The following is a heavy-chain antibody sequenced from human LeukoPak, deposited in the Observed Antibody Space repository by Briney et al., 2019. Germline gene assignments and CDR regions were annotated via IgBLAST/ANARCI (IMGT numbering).Heavy chain of an antibody. CDR3: AKVSGFGSGSYYTPHYYYGMDV. CDR1: GFSFRNYA. D-gene: IGHD3-10*01. Sequence: GGSLRLSCAASGFSFRNYAMSWVRQAPARGPEWVSSMKGGGETFYSDSVKGRFTLSRDDSKNTLYLQMNSLRAEDTAVYFCAKVSGFGSGSYYTPHYYYGMDVWGQGTTVTVSS. CDR2: MKGGGET. V-gene: IGHV3-23*01. J-gene: IGHJ6*02.